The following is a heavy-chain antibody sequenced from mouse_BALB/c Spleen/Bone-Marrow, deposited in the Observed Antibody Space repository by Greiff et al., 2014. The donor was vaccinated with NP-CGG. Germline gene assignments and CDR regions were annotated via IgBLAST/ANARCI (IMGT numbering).Heavy chain of an antibody. CDR1: GFNIKDTY. D-gene: IGHD1-2*01. J-gene: IGHJ2*01. CDR3: ARYYYGYYFDY. CDR2: TDPANGNT. V-gene: IGHV14-3*02. Sequence: EVKLVESGAELVKPGASVKLSCTASGFNIKDTYMHWVKQRPEQGLEWIGRTDPANGNTKYDPKFQGKATITADTSSNTAYLQLSSLTSEDTAVYYCARYYYGYYFDYWGQGTTLTVSS.